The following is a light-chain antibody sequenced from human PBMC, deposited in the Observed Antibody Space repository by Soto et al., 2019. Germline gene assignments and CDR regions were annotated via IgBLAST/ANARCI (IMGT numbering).Light chain of an antibody. CDR1: IGDIGSYNR. Sequence: QSVLTHPASVSGSPGQSITISCTGTIGDIGSYNRVSWYQQHPGKAPKLIIYEVTDRPSGVSNRFSGSKSGNTASLTISGLQAEDEAEYYCSSYTNINTRACVFGTGTKV. CDR3: SSYTNINTRACV. J-gene: IGLJ1*01. V-gene: IGLV2-14*01. CDR2: EVT.